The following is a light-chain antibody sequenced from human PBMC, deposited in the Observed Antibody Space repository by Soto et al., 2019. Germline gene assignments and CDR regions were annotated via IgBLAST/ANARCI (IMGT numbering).Light chain of an antibody. CDR1: QTISDY. CDR2: GSS. Sequence: DIQMTQSPPSLSASVGDRVTITCRASQTISDYLHWYQQKPGKAQTLLIYGSSSLQTGVPPRFSGSRSGTEFTLTISSLQPEDFGTYNCQQTYDSLLSFGGGTKV. V-gene: IGKV1-39*01. J-gene: IGKJ4*01. CDR3: QQTYDSLLS.